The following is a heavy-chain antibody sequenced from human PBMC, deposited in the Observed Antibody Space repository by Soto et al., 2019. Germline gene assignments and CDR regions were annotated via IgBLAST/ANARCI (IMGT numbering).Heavy chain of an antibody. CDR1: GLTFNSYG. Sequence: QVQLVESGGGVVQPGRSLRLSCAASGLTFNSYGMHWVRQAPGKGLEGVAVISHDGSNKYYADSVKGRFTISRDNSKNTLYLQMNSLRGEDTAVYYCAKDGKGLAFYFDYWGRGTLVTVSS. CDR2: ISHDGSNK. J-gene: IGHJ4*02. CDR3: AKDGKGLAFYFDY. V-gene: IGHV3-30*18. D-gene: IGHD6-19*01.